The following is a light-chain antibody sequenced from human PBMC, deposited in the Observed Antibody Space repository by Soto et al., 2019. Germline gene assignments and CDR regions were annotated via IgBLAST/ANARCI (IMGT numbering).Light chain of an antibody. CDR1: SREVGGYKY. CDR2: DVT. J-gene: IGLJ1*01. CDR3: GSYTSSSTPYV. Sequence: QSVVTPPAPVCGAPGEASTNSCTGKSREVGGYKYVSWYQQYPGKAPKLIIYDVTYRPSGVSNRFSGSKSDNTASLTISGLQADDEADYYCGSYTSSSTPYVFGTGTKVTVL. V-gene: IGLV2-14*01.